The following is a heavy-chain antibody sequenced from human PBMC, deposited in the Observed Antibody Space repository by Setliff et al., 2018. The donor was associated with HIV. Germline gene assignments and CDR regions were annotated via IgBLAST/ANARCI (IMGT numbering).Heavy chain of an antibody. CDR1: GYTFTSYD. J-gene: IGHJ6*03. CDR3: ARDATRGGDMDV. D-gene: IGHD2-15*01. Sequence: ASVKVSCKASGYTFTSYDINWVRQATGQGLEWMGWMNPNSGNTGYAQKFQGRVTMTRNTSISTAYMELSSLRSEDTAVYYCARDATRGGDMDVWGKGITVTVSS. CDR2: MNPNSGNT. V-gene: IGHV1-8*02.